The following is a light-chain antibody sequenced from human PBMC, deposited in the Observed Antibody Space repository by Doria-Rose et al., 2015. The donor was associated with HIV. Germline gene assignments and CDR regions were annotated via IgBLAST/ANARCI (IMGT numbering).Light chain of an antibody. Sequence: EIVMTQSPESLGMSLGERATLNCKSNQSLLYTSKNYLAWYQQKPGRPPKLLIYRASTRQSGVPARFSGSGSGTDFTLTISSLEAEDVAVYYCQRYYDTPSFGPGTTVDIK. CDR1: QSLLYTSKNY. J-gene: IGKJ3*01. CDR3: QRYYDTPS. V-gene: IGKV4-1*01. CDR2: RAS.